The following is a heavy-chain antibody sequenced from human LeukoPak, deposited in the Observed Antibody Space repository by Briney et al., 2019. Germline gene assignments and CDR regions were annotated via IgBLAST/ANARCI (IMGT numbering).Heavy chain of an antibody. CDR1: GFTFSSYE. CDR3: AKDPSTWWFDY. CDR2: ISSSGSTI. J-gene: IGHJ4*02. V-gene: IGHV3-48*03. D-gene: IGHD2-8*02. Sequence: GGYLRLSCAASGFTFSSYEMNWVRQAPGKGLEWVSYISSSGSTIYYADSVKGRFTISRDNAKNSLYLQMNSLRAEDTAVYYCAKDPSTWWFDYWGQGTQVTVSS.